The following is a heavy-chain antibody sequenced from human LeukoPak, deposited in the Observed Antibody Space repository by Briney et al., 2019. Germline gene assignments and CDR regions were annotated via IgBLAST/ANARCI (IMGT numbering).Heavy chain of an antibody. CDR1: GFTFSSYW. Sequence: GGSLRLSCAASGFTFSSYWMSWVRQAPGKGLEWVANIKQDGSEKYYVDSVKGRFTISRDNAKNSLYLQMNSLRAEDTAVYYCARATTSSTSCYVCYYYMDVWGKGTTVTVSS. CDR3: ARATTSSTSCYVCYYYMDV. V-gene: IGHV3-7*01. J-gene: IGHJ6*03. D-gene: IGHD2-2*01. CDR2: IKQDGSEK.